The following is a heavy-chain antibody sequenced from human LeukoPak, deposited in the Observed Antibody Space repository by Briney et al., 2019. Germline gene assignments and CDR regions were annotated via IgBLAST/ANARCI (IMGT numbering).Heavy chain of an antibody. Sequence: GASVNVSCKASGGTFSSYAISWVRQAPGQGLEGMGGIIPSFGTANYAQKFQGRVTITADESTSTAYMALSSLRSQDTAVYYCARTYCSGGSCYGPHYYYYYMDVWGKGTPVTISS. V-gene: IGHV1-69*01. J-gene: IGHJ6*03. CDR1: GGTFSSYA. CDR2: IIPSFGTA. CDR3: ARTYCSGGSCYGPHYYYYYMDV. D-gene: IGHD2-15*01.